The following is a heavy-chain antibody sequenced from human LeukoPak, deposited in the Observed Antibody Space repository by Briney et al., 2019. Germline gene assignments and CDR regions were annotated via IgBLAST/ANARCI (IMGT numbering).Heavy chain of an antibody. J-gene: IGHJ4*02. CDR3: TRQWNYYDSSGYPETYDY. CDR2: IYPGDSDT. CDR1: GYRFTSYW. V-gene: IGHV5-51*01. D-gene: IGHD3-22*01. Sequence: GESLQISCKGSGYRFTSYWIGWVRQMPGKGLEWMGIIYPGDSDTRYSPSFQGQVTISADKSISTAYLQWSSLKASDTAMYYCTRQWNYYDSSGYPETYDYWGQGTLVTVSS.